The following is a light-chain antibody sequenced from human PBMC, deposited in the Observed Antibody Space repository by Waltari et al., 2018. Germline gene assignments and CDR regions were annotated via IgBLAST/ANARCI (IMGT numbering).Light chain of an antibody. CDR2: DDN. CDR3: CSYAGSYTWV. V-gene: IGLV2-23*01. CDR1: SSDVGNYNL. Sequence: QSALTQPASVSGSPGQSITIPCTATSSDVGNYNLVPWYQQYPGKAPKVMIYDDNRRPSGVSDRFSGSKSGNTASLTISGVQAEDEADYYCCSYAGSYTWVFGGGTKLTVL. J-gene: IGLJ3*02.